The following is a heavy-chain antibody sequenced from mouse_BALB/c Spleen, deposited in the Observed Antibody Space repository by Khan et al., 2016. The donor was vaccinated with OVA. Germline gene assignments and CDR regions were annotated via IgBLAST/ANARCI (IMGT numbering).Heavy chain of an antibody. Sequence: QVQLKQSGAELARPGASVKMSCKASGYTFTSYTMHWVKQRPGQGLEWIGYINPSSGYTNYNQKFKDKATLTADNTSSTAYMQLSSLTSEDSAVYYCAREGAYYRNDGGFAYWGQGTLVTVSA. D-gene: IGHD2-14*01. CDR2: INPSSGYT. J-gene: IGHJ3*01. CDR3: AREGAYYRNDGGFAY. V-gene: IGHV1-4*01. CDR1: GYTFTSYT.